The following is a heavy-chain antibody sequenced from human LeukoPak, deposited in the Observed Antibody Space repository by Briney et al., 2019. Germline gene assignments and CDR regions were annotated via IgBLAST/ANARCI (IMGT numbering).Heavy chain of an antibody. J-gene: IGHJ4*02. CDR3: AKSPYDFWSGYPIFDY. CDR1: GFTFSSYA. Sequence: GGSLRLSRAASGFTFSSYAMSWVRQAPGKGLEWVSAISGSGGSTYYADSVKGRFTISRDNSKNTLYLQMNSLRAEDTAVYYCAKSPYDFWSGYPIFDYWGQGTLVTVSS. CDR2: ISGSGGST. V-gene: IGHV3-23*01. D-gene: IGHD3-3*01.